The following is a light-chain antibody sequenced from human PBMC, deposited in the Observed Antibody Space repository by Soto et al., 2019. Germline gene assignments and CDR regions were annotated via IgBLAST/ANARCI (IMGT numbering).Light chain of an antibody. Sequence: SYELTQPPSVSVAPGKTARITCGGNNIGSKSVHWYQQKPGQAPVLVIYYDSDRPSGIPERFSGSNSGNTATLTISRVADGDEADYYCQVWDSSSDHVVFGGGTKVTVL. CDR1: NIGSKS. J-gene: IGLJ2*01. V-gene: IGLV3-21*04. CDR2: YDS. CDR3: QVWDSSSDHVV.